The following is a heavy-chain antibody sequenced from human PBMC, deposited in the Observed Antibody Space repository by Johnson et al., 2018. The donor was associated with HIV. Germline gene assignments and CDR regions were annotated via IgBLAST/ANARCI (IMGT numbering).Heavy chain of an antibody. CDR3: CYGSGTYDGPAFDI. Sequence: VQLVESGGGLVKPGGSLRLSCAASGFMFSDYYMSWIRQAPDKGLEWVAVISDDGSNKYYADSMKGRFTISRDNSKNTLYLQMNSLIPEDTAVYYCCYGSGTYDGPAFDIWGQGTVVIVSS. CDR2: ISDDGSNK. J-gene: IGHJ3*02. CDR1: GFMFSDYY. D-gene: IGHD3-10*01. V-gene: IGHV3-30*03.